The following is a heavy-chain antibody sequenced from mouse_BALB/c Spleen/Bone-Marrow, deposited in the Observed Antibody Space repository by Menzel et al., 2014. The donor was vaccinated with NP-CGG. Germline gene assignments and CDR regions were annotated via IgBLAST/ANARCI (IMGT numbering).Heavy chain of an antibody. Sequence: EVQLQQSGGGLVKSGGSLKLSCAAFGFSFSNYGMSWVRQTPEKRLEWVATISGDGRYTFYSDSVKGRFTISRDNAKNNLYLQLSSLRSEDTALYYCARHAYYDQTEVSFVYWGQGTLVTVSA. CDR3: ARHAYYDQTEVSFVY. J-gene: IGHJ3*01. CDR2: ISGDGRYT. V-gene: IGHV5-9-2*01. CDR1: GFSFSNYG. D-gene: IGHD2-4*01.